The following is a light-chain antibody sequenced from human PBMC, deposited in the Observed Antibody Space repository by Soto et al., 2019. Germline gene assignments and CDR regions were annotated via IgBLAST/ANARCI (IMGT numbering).Light chain of an antibody. CDR1: QTLLHTSNNKNY. Sequence: DIVMTQAPDSLAVSLGERATINCKSSQTLLHTSNNKNYLAWYQQKPGQPPNLLIYWASARESGVPDRFSGSGSGTDFSLTITSLQAEDVAVYYCQQYYVPPYIFGQGTRLEIK. J-gene: IGKJ2*01. V-gene: IGKV4-1*01. CDR3: QQYYVPPYI. CDR2: WAS.